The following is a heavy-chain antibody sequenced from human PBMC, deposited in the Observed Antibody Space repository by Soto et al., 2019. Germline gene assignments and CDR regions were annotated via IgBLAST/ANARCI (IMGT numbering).Heavy chain of an antibody. D-gene: IGHD3-10*01. J-gene: IGHJ6*03. V-gene: IGHV1-18*01. Sequence: GASVKVSCKASGYTFTSYGISWVRQAPGQRLEWMGWISAYNGNTNYAQKLQGRVTMTTDTSTSTAYMELRSLRSDDTAVYYCARIWPEVLWFGELLGRPMDVWGKGTTVTVSS. CDR1: GYTFTSYG. CDR2: ISAYNGNT. CDR3: ARIWPEVLWFGELLGRPMDV.